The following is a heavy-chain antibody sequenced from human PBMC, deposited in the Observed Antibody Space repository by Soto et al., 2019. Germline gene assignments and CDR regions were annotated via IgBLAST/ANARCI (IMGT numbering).Heavy chain of an antibody. Sequence: PSETLSLTCAVYGGSFSGYYWSWIRQPPGKGLEWIGEINHSGSTNYNPSLKSRVTISVDTSKNQFSLKLSSVTAADTAVYYCARGDCTNGVCPMDGWGKGTTVTVSS. CDR2: INHSGST. D-gene: IGHD2-8*01. CDR3: ARGDCTNGVCPMDG. V-gene: IGHV4-34*01. CDR1: GGSFSGYY. J-gene: IGHJ6*03.